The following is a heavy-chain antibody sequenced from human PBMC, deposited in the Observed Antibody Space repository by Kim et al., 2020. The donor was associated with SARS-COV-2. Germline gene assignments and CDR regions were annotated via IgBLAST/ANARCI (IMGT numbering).Heavy chain of an antibody. CDR3: ARHVYTGTGRGYYYYYGMDV. J-gene: IGHJ6*02. CDR2: IDPSDSYT. D-gene: IGHD2-8*02. Sequence: GESLKISCKGSGYSFTSYWISWVRQMPGKGLEWMGRIDPSDSYTNYSPSFQGHVTISADKSISTAYLQWSSLKASDTAMYYCARHVYTGTGRGYYYYYGMDVWGQGTTVTVSS. CDR1: GYSFTSYW. V-gene: IGHV5-10-1*01.